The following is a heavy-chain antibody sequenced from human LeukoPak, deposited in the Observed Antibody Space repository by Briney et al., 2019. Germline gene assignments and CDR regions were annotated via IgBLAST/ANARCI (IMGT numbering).Heavy chain of an antibody. CDR2: IIPIFGTA. CDR3: ASSNYYDSSGYLPTGY. Sequence: SVKVSCKASGGTFSSYAISWVRQAPGQGLEWMGGIIPIFGTANYAQKFQGRVTITTDESTSTAYMELSSLRSEDTAVYYCASSNYYDSSGYLPTGYWGQGTLVTVSS. D-gene: IGHD3-22*01. J-gene: IGHJ4*02. CDR1: GGTFSSYA. V-gene: IGHV1-69*05.